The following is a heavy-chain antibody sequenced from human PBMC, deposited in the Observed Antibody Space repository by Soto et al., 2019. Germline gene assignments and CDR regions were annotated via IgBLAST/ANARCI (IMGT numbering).Heavy chain of an antibody. CDR1: GFTFDGHG. J-gene: IGHJ6*03. V-gene: IGHV3-20*01. CDR3: AREGIVVVPPAIAYMDV. D-gene: IGHD2-2*02. Sequence: ESGGGVVRPGGSLRLSCAASGFTFDGHGMSWVRQAPGKGLEWVSGINWNGASTGYADSVKGRFTISRDNAKNSLYLQMNSLRAEDTALYHCAREGIVVVPPAIAYMDVWGKGTTVTVSS. CDR2: INWNGAST.